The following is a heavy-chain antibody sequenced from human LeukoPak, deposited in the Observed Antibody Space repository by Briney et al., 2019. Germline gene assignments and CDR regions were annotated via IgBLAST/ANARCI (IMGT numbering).Heavy chain of an antibody. CDR2: IYSGDSDT. Sequence: GESLKISCKGSGYSFASYWIGWVRHMPGQGLEWMGIIYSGDSDTRYSPSFQGQVTISADKSISSAYLQWSSLKASDTAMYYCARVGATVTIDYYYYGLDVWGQGTTVTVSS. V-gene: IGHV5-51*01. CDR1: GYSFASYW. J-gene: IGHJ6*02. CDR3: ARVGATVTIDYYYYGLDV. D-gene: IGHD4-11*01.